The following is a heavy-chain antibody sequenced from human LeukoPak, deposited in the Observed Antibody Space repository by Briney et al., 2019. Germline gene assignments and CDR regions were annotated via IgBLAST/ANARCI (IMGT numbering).Heavy chain of an antibody. D-gene: IGHD2-21*02. CDR3: ARDQYLAYCGGDCYSGQFDY. J-gene: IGHJ4*02. CDR2: ISSSSSYI. CDR1: GFTFNIYA. Sequence: GGSLRLSCAASGFTFNIYAMNWVRQAPGKGLEWVSSISSSSSYIYYADSVKGRFTISRDNAKNSLYLQMNSLRAEDTAVYYCARDQYLAYCGGDCYSGQFDYWGQGILVTVSS. V-gene: IGHV3-21*01.